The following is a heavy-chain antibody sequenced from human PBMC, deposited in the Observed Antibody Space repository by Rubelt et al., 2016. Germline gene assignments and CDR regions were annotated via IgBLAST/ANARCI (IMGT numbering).Heavy chain of an antibody. CDR1: GGSISSNSYC. D-gene: IGHD6-13*01. Sequence: QLQLQESGPGLVEPSETLSLTCTVSGGSISSNSYCWGWVRQPPGTGLEWIGEINHSGTTDCNPSLKSRVTISVDTSKNQFSLGLIDGTAADRAVYYCARVPSYTSRLIDYWGRGTLVTVSS. CDR3: ARVPSYTSRLIDY. V-gene: IGHV4-39*07. CDR2: INHSGTT. J-gene: IGHJ4*02.